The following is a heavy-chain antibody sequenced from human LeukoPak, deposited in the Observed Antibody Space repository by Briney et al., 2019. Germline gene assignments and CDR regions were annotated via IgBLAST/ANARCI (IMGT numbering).Heavy chain of an antibody. CDR3: GGANGYNYDYFDY. J-gene: IGHJ4*02. CDR2: IIPIFGTA. V-gene: IGHV1-69*05. CDR1: GGTFSSYA. Sequence: SVKVSCKASGGTFSSYAISWVRQAPGQGLEWMGRIIPIFGTADYAQKFQGRVTITTDESTSTAYMELSSLRSEDTAVYYCGGANGYNYDYFDYWGQGTLVTVSS. D-gene: IGHD5-24*01.